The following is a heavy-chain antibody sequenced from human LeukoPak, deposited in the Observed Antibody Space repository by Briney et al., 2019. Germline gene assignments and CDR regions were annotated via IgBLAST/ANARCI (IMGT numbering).Heavy chain of an antibody. CDR2: ISYDGSKK. D-gene: IGHD6-19*01. CDR1: GFTFSSSA. V-gene: IGHV3-30*04. Sequence: PGRSLRLSCAASGFTFSSSAMQWVRQAPGKGLEWVAVISYDGSKKYYADSVKGLFTISRDDSKNTLYLQMNSLRGEDTAVYHCARSRSASTSGWYDYFDYWGRGTLVTVSS. CDR3: ARSRSASTSGWYDYFDY. J-gene: IGHJ4*02.